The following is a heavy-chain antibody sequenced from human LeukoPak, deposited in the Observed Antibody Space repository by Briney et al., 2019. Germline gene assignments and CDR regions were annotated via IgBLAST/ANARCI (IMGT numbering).Heavy chain of an antibody. CDR3: ASSSLRYFDWLLPYFDY. D-gene: IGHD3-9*01. V-gene: IGHV4-59*01. Sequence: SETLSLTCTVAGGSISSYYWSWIRQPPGKGLEWIGYTYYSGSPNYNPSLKSRATISVDPSKPQFSLKLRSVPAADTAVYHCASSSLRYFDWLLPYFDYWGQGPLVTLPS. J-gene: IGHJ4*02. CDR1: GGSISSYY. CDR2: TYYSGSP.